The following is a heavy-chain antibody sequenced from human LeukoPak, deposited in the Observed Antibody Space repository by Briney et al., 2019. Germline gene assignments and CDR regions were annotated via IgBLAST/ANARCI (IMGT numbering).Heavy chain of an antibody. CDR3: ARDAYAGFSSSWHEDH. Sequence: GASVKVSCKTSGYTFTGYYVHWVRQAPGQGLEWMGWINPNSGGTKYSPKFQARVTMTRDTSISTACMELSGLTSDDTAVYYCARDAYAGFSSSWHEDHWGQGTLVTVSS. CDR1: GYTFTGYY. V-gene: IGHV1-2*02. CDR2: INPNSGGT. D-gene: IGHD2-2*01. J-gene: IGHJ4*02.